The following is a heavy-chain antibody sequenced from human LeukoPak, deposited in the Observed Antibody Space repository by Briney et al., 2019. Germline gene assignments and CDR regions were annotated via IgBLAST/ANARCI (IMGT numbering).Heavy chain of an antibody. D-gene: IGHD3-10*01. CDR2: IYYSGST. J-gene: IGHJ4*02. V-gene: IGHV4-39*07. CDR3: ASEEVRYYGSGSYYGALDY. Sequence: SETLSLTCTVSGGSISSSSYYWGWIRQPPGKGLEWIGSIYYSGSTYYNPSLKSRVTISVDTSKNQFSLKLSSVTAADTAVYYCASEEVRYYGSGSYYGALDYWGQGTLVTVSS. CDR1: GGSISSSSYY.